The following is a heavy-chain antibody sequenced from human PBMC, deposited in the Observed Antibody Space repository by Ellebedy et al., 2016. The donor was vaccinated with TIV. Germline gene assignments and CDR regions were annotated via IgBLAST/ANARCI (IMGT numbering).Heavy chain of an antibody. CDR2: IRSTGSDK. J-gene: IGHJ4*02. Sequence: PGGSLRLSCSVSGLTFSDHYVNWVRQSPGKGLEWVSSIRSTGSDKYYAESVKGRFTISRDNAQNTLFLQMNSLRVEDTAVYYCARGWSTPDSWGQGTLVIVSS. CDR1: GLTFSDHY. D-gene: IGHD2-15*01. V-gene: IGHV3-69-1*01. CDR3: ARGWSTPDS.